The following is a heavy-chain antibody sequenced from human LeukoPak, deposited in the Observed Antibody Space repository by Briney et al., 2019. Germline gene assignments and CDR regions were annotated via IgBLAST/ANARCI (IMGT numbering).Heavy chain of an antibody. CDR2: IIPIFGTA. CDR3: ARDHPTNVWFDP. D-gene: IGHD2-8*01. CDR1: GGTFSSCA. Sequence: SVKVSCKASGGTFSSCAISWVRQAPGQGLEWMGGIIPIFGTANYAQKFQGRVTITTDESTSTAYMELSSLRSEDTAVYYCARDHPTNVWFDPWGQGTLVTVSS. V-gene: IGHV1-69*05. J-gene: IGHJ5*02.